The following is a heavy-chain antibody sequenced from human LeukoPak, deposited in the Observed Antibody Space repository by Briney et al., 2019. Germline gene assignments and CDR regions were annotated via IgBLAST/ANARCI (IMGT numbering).Heavy chain of an antibody. D-gene: IGHD1-26*01. CDR2: INSDGSRI. Sequence: GESLRLSCAASGFTFSSHWMHWVRQAPGKGLVWVSRINSDGSRISYADSVKGRLTISRDNAKNTVYLQMNSLRSEDTAVYYCARDRGSTEFDYWGQGTLVTVSS. CDR1: GFTFSSHW. CDR3: ARDRGSTEFDY. J-gene: IGHJ4*02. V-gene: IGHV3-74*01.